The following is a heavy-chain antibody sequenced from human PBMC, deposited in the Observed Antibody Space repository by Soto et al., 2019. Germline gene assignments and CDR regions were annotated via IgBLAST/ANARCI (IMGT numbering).Heavy chain of an antibody. D-gene: IGHD2-21*01. CDR3: TSLGGGYLAY. CDR1: GISISSEY. CDR2: IYYSGST. Sequence: SETLSLTCSVSGISISSEYWNWIRQPPGKGLEWIGYIYYSGSTYYNTSLKSRVTISVDTSKNQFSLNLKSVTAADTATYYCTSLGGGYLAYWGRGTLVTVSS. J-gene: IGHJ4*02. V-gene: IGHV4-59*01.